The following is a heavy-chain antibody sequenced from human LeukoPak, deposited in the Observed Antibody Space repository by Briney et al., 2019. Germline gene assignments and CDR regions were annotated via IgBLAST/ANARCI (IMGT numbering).Heavy chain of an antibody. V-gene: IGHV3-33*06. CDR3: AKDAQRGFDYSNSLEY. CDR1: GFTFNHYA. D-gene: IGHD4-11*01. CDR2: IWSDGTNR. Sequence: PGGSLRLSCAATGFTFNHYAMHWVRQAPGKGLEWVAVIWSDGTNRYYADSVKGRFTISRDDAGKTVYLKMSSLRPEDTGVYYCAKDAQRGFDYSNSLEYWGQGTPVTVST. J-gene: IGHJ4*02.